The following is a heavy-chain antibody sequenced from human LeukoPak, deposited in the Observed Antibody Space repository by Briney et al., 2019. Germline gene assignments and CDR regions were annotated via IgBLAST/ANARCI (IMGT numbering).Heavy chain of an antibody. CDR3: ARLPDYYDSSGSY. Sequence: SETLSLTCTLSGGSVSDYYWSWIRQSPGKGLEWIGYIYHTGSTSYSPSLKSRVTISADTSQNQFSLKLSSVTAEDTAVYYCARLPDYYDSSGSYWGQGTLVTVSS. J-gene: IGHJ4*02. D-gene: IGHD3-22*01. CDR2: IYHTGST. V-gene: IGHV4-59*02. CDR1: GGSVSDYY.